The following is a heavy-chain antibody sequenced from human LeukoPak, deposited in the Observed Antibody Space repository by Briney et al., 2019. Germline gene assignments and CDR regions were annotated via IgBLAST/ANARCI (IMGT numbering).Heavy chain of an antibody. D-gene: IGHD3-16*01. CDR1: VGSFNGYY. J-gene: IGHJ4*02. CDR3: ARSRRGKGFFDY. V-gene: IGHV4-34*01. Sequence: SETLSLTCAVYVGSFNGYYWSWIRQPPGKGLEWIGEINHSGSTNYNSSLKSRVTISVDTSKNQFSLKLSSVTAADTAVYYCARSRRGKGFFDYWGQGTLVTVSS. CDR2: INHSGST.